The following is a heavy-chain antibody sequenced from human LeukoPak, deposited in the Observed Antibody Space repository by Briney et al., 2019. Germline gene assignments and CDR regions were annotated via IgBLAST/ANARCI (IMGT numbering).Heavy chain of an antibody. V-gene: IGHV1-69*04. CDR1: GGTFSSYT. CDR2: IIPILGIA. J-gene: IGHJ6*02. D-gene: IGHD6-25*01. Sequence: ASVKVSCKASGGTFSSYTISWVRQAPGQGVEGMGRIIPILGIANYAQKFQGRVTITADKSTSTAYMDLSRLSAEDTAVYYCARDLGSYYGMDVWGQGTTVTVSS. CDR3: ARDLGSYYGMDV.